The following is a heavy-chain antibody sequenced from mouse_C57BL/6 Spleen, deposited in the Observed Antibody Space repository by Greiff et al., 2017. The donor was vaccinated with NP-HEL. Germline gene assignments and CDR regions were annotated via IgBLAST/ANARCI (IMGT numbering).Heavy chain of an antibody. J-gene: IGHJ4*01. CDR2: ISSGGSYT. V-gene: IGHV5-6*01. Sequence: EVNVVESGGDLVKPGGSLKLSCAASGFTFSSYGMSWVRQTPDKRLEWVATISSGGSYTYYPDSVKGRFTISRDNAKNTLYLQMSSLKSEDTAMYYCARGRLRRAMDYWGQGTSGTVSS. D-gene: IGHD2-4*01. CDR3: ARGRLRRAMDY. CDR1: GFTFSSYG.